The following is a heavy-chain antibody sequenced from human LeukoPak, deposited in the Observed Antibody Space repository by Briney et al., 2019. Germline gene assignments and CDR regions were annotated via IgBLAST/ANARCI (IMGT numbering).Heavy chain of an antibody. Sequence: GGSLRLSCAASGFTFNSYAMSWVRQAPGKGLEWVSTISGSGDQTSYADSVKGRFTISRDNSKNTLFLQMNSLRAEDTAVYYCAKDRIGGVAVAGKGRWFDPWGQGTLVTVSS. CDR1: GFTFNSYA. CDR3: AKDRIGGVAVAGKGRWFDP. CDR2: ISGSGDQT. D-gene: IGHD6-19*01. V-gene: IGHV3-23*01. J-gene: IGHJ5*02.